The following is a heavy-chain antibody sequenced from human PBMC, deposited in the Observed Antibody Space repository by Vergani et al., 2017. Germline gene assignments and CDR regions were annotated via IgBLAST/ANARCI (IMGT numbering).Heavy chain of an antibody. Sequence: EVQLLESGGGLVQPGGSLRLSCAASGFTFSSYWMSWVRQAPGKGLEWVANIKQDGSEKYYVDSVKGRFTISRDNAKNSLYLQMNSLRAEDTAVYYCARVPRWSYYQYYFDYWGQGTLVTVSS. CDR3: ARVPRWSYYQYYFDY. CDR2: IKQDGSEK. V-gene: IGHV3-7*01. D-gene: IGHD1-26*01. CDR1: GFTFSSYW. J-gene: IGHJ4*02.